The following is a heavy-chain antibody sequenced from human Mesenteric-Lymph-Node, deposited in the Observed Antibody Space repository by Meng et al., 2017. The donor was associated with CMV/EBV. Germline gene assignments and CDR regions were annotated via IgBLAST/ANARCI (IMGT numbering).Heavy chain of an antibody. D-gene: IGHD3-10*01. Sequence: ASVKVSCKASGYTFTGYYMHWVRQAPGQGLEWMGCINIYSGNANYAQNFQGRVTMTRDTSTTTAYLELRGLTSDDTAVYYCARFYGSGSYSFDYWGQGTLVTVSS. CDR2: INIYSGNA. CDR3: ARFYGSGSYSFDY. V-gene: IGHV1/OR15-2*02. J-gene: IGHJ4*02. CDR1: GYTFTGYY.